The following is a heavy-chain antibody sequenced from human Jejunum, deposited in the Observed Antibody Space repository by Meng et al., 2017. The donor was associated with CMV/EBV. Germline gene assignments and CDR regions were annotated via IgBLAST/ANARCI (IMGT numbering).Heavy chain of an antibody. CDR2: ISVKNGEA. CDR3: ARDPSNTSGRYAYFDY. V-gene: IGHV1-18*01. J-gene: IGHJ4*02. Sequence: QVQLVQSGADAKKPGVSMKVSCKASGYIFTNYDISWVRQAPGQGLEWMGWISVKNGEAKYPQNFQGRVTMTTDTTTNTAYMDLRSLRSDDTAVYYCARDPSNTSGRYAYFDYWGQGTLVTVSS. D-gene: IGHD6-19*01. CDR1: GYIFTNYD.